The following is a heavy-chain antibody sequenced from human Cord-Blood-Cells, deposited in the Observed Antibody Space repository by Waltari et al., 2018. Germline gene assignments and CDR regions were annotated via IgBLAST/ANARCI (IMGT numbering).Heavy chain of an antibody. V-gene: IGHV4-34*01. CDR2: INHSGST. CDR3: ARYYGVTGTDYWYFDL. J-gene: IGHJ2*01. D-gene: IGHD1-7*01. CDR1: GGSFSGYY. Sequence: QVQLQQWGAGLLKPSETLSLTCAVYGGSFSGYYWSWIRQPPGKGLEWIGEINHSGSTNYNPSLKSLVTISVDTSKNQFSLKLSSVTAADTAVYYCARYYGVTGTDYWYFDLWGRGTLVTVSS.